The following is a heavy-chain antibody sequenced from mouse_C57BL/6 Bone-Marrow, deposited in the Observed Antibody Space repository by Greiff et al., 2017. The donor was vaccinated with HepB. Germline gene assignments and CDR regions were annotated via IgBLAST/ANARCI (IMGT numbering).Heavy chain of an antibody. CDR1: GETFNREG. J-gene: IGHJ2*01. CDR3: ARERYGNYVFDY. Sequence: VQRKKKGEERGMKGVSVKLSGKEVGETFNREGRKWVKQRPGQGLEWIGEIEPSDSYTNYNQKFKGKSTLTVDKSSSTAYMQLSSLTSEDSAVYYCARERYGNYVFDYWGQGTTLTVSS. V-gene: IGHV1-69*01. CDR2: IEPSDSYT. D-gene: IGHD2-1*01.